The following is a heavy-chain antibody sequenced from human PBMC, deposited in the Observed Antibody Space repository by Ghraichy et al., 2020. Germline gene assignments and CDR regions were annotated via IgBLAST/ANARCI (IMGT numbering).Heavy chain of an antibody. CDR1: GFTFSSYT. D-gene: IGHD1-14*01. CDR2: LVNDAAAA. J-gene: IGHJ4*02. Sequence: GESLNISCAASGFTFSSYTMSWVRQSPGMGLEWVSGLVNDAAAAHYAASVKGRFTMSRDNSKNILYLQMNSLRVEDTAIYYCAKDKVPDGLWDIDYWGQGVLVTVSS. CDR3: AKDKVPDGLWDIDY. V-gene: IGHV3-23*01.